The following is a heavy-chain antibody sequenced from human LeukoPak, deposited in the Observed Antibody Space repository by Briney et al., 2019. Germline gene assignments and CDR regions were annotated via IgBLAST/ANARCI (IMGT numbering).Heavy chain of an antibody. Sequence: GGALRLSCAASGFTLYRYALRWVRQAPGEGVGGGSAFYGRGGSTYYADSVKGRFTISRDNSKNTLYLQMNSLRAEDTAVYYCAKDHHDCSSTSCQYYYYGMDVWGQGTTVTVSS. V-gene: IGHV3-23*01. CDR1: GFTLYRYA. CDR3: AKDHHDCSSTSCQYYYYGMDV. CDR2: FYGRGGST. J-gene: IGHJ6*02. D-gene: IGHD2-2*01.